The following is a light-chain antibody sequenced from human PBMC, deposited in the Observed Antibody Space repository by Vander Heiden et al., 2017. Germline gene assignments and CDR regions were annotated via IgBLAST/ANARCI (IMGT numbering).Light chain of an antibody. V-gene: IGKV1-39*01. CDR3: QQSYSTPWT. CDR1: QSISSY. J-gene: IGKJ1*01. Sequence: DLQTTQSPSSLSASVADRVTITCRASQSISSYLNWYQQKPGKAPKLLIYAASSLQSGVPSRFSGSGSGTDFTLTISSLQPEDFATYYCQQSYSTPWTFGQGTKVEIK. CDR2: AAS.